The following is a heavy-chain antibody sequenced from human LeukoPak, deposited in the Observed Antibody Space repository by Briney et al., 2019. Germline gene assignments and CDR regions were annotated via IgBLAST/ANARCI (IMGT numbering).Heavy chain of an antibody. Sequence: GDSLKISCKGSEYTFTSNWIAWVRKIHGKGLEWMGIIYPVDADTTYSPSFQGQVTISADKSISTAYLQGSSLRASDTAMYYCAYGKYYFDYWGQGTLVTVSS. CDR1: EYTFTSNW. CDR3: AYGKYYFDY. D-gene: IGHD4-17*01. CDR2: IYPVDADT. J-gene: IGHJ4*02. V-gene: IGHV5-51*01.